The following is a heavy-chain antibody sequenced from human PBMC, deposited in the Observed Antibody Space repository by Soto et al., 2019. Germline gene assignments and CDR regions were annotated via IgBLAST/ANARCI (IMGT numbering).Heavy chain of an antibody. Sequence: HPGKGLEWIGYIYDSGSAFYNPSLKSRVTMSVDTSKNQFSLNLRSVTAADTAVFYCARGILRPNHYMDVWGKGTAVAVSS. V-gene: IGHV4-31*02. J-gene: IGHJ6*03. CDR3: ARGILRPNHYMDV. CDR2: IYDSGSA. D-gene: IGHD1-26*01.